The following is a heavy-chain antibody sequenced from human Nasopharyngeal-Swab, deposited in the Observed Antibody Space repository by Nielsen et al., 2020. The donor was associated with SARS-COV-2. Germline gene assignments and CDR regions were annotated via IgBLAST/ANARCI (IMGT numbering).Heavy chain of an antibody. D-gene: IGHD3-22*01. V-gene: IGHV3-13*01. CDR3: AKAGRDDYDSSGYYHRVWYFDL. J-gene: IGHJ2*01. Sequence: GESLKISCAASGFTFSSYDMHWVRQATGKGLEWVSAIGTAGDTYYPGSVKGRFTISRENAKNSLYLQMNSLRAGDTAVYYCAKAGRDDYDSSGYYHRVWYFDLWGRGTLVTVSS. CDR2: IGTAGDT. CDR1: GFTFSSYD.